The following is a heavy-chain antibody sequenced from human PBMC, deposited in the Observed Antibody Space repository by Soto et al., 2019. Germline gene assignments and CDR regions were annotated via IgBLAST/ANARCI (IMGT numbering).Heavy chain of an antibody. CDR1: GYTLTELS. CDR3: ATDSRDDLWSGYQLDY. D-gene: IGHD3-3*01. Sequence: ASVKVSCKVSGYTLTELSMHWVRQAPGKGLEWMGGFDPEDGETIYAQKFQGRVTMTEDTSTDTAYMKLSSLRSEDTAVYYCATDSRDDLWSGYQLDYWGQGTLDTVSS. J-gene: IGHJ4*02. CDR2: FDPEDGET. V-gene: IGHV1-24*01.